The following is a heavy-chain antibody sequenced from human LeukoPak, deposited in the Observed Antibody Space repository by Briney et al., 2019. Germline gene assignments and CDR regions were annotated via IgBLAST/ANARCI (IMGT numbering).Heavy chain of an antibody. Sequence: SETLSLTCTVSGGSISSYYWGWIRQPPGKGLEWIGYIYYSGSTNYNPSLKSRVTISVDTSKNQFSLKLSSVTAADTAVYFCARGLGIRAPIDYWGQGTLVTVSS. CDR3: ARGLGIRAPIDY. CDR1: GGSISSYY. CDR2: IYYSGST. J-gene: IGHJ4*02. V-gene: IGHV4-59*01. D-gene: IGHD7-27*01.